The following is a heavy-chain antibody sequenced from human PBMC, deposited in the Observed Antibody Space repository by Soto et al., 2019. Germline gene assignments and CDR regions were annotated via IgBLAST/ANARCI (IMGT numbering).Heavy chain of an antibody. CDR3: ARSVPPYYGDYDY. Sequence: ASVKVSCKASGYTFTSYGISWVRQAPGQGLEWMGWISAYNGNTNYAQKLQGRVTMTTDTSTSTAYMELRSLKASDTAMYYCARSVPPYYGDYDYWGQGTLVTVSS. D-gene: IGHD3-16*01. CDR1: GYTFTSYG. J-gene: IGHJ4*02. CDR2: ISAYNGNT. V-gene: IGHV1-18*01.